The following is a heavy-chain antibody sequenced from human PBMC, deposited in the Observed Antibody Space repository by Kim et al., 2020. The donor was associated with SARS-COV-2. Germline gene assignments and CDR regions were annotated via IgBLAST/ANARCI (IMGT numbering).Heavy chain of an antibody. V-gene: IGHV3-43*01. Sequence: GGSLRLSCAASGFTFDDYTMHWVRQAPGKGLEWVSLISWDGGSTYYADSVKGRFTISRDNSKNSLYLQMNSLRTEDTALYYCAKDLLGASGGGGNYYYYGMDVWGQGTTVTVSS. CDR3: AKDLLGASGGGGNYYYYGMDV. D-gene: IGHD2-15*01. J-gene: IGHJ6*02. CDR2: ISWDGGST. CDR1: GFTFDDYT.